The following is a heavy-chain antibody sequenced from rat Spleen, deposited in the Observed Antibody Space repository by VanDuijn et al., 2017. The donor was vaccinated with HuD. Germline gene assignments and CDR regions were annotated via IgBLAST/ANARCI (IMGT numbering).Heavy chain of an antibody. CDR1: GFTFSDYY. V-gene: IGHV5-22*01. CDR2: ISHEGSST. CDR3: ARPPVYYGYDSDYFDY. J-gene: IGHJ2*01. Sequence: EVQLVESGGGVVQPGRSLKLSCAASGFTFSDYYVAWVRQAPKKGLEWVASISHEGSSTYYGDSVKGRFTVSRDNAKTTLYLQMNSLRSEDTATYYGARPPVYYGYDSDYFDYWGQGVMVTVSS. D-gene: IGHD1-7*01.